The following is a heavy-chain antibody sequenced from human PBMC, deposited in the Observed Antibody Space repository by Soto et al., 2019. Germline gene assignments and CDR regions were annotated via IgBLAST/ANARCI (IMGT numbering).Heavy chain of an antibody. CDR2: INTYNGNT. CDR3: AMVDVYVTPSPQDV. V-gene: IGHV1-18*01. CDR1: GYTFTRYG. D-gene: IGHD3-16*01. J-gene: IGHJ6*02. Sequence: QVQLVQAGDEVKNPGASVKVSCKASGYTFTRYGIGWAGQAPGQELGWMGWINTYNGNTNYAQNVQGGVTLTTDTSTSTAFMELRSLRSNDTAIYYCAMVDVYVTPSPQDVWGQGTTVIVSS.